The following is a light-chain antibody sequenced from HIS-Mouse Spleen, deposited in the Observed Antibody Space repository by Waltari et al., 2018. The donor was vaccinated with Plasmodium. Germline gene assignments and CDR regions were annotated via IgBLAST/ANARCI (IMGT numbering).Light chain of an antibody. J-gene: IGLJ3*02. V-gene: IGLV3-10*01. CDR3: YSTDSSGNHRV. CDR1: ALPKKY. CDR2: EDS. Sequence: SYELTQPPSVSVSPGQTARITCPGDALPKKYAYWYQQKSGQAPVLVIYEDSKRPSGIPERFSGSSSGTMATLTISGAQVEDEADYYCYSTDSSGNHRVFGRGTKLTVL.